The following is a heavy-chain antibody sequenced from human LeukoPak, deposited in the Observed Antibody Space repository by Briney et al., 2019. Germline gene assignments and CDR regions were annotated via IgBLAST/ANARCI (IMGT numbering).Heavy chain of an antibody. D-gene: IGHD2-21*02. CDR1: GYTFTSYG. Sequence: ASVKVSCKASGYTFTSYGISWVRQAPGQGLEWMGWISAYNGNTNYAQKLQGRVTMTTDTSTSTAYMELRSLRSDDTAVYYCARDSLVTATPGTFDIWGQGTTVTVSS. J-gene: IGHJ3*02. CDR2: ISAYNGNT. V-gene: IGHV1-18*01. CDR3: ARDSLVTATPGTFDI.